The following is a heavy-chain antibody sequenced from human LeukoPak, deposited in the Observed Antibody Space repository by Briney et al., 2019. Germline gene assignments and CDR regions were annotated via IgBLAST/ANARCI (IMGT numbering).Heavy chain of an antibody. Sequence: GGTLRLSCAASGFTFSSYAMRWVRQAPGKGLGWVSAICGSGGSTYYADSVKGRFTISRDNSKNTLYLQMNSLRAEDTAVYYCAKDQAYRVGATPNFDYWGQGTLVTVSS. V-gene: IGHV3-23*01. J-gene: IGHJ4*02. D-gene: IGHD1-26*01. CDR1: GFTFSSYA. CDR2: ICGSGGST. CDR3: AKDQAYRVGATPNFDY.